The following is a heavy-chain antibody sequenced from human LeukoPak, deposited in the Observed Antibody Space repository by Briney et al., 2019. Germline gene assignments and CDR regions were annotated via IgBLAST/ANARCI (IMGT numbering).Heavy chain of an antibody. Sequence: GRSLRLSCAASGFTFDDYAMHWVRQAPGKGLEWVSGISWNSGSIGYADSVKGRFTISRDNAKNSLYLQMNSLRAEDTAVYYCAGDPMTTVTKGDYWGQGTLVTVSS. CDR1: GFTFDDYA. D-gene: IGHD4-17*01. CDR3: AGDPMTTVTKGDY. V-gene: IGHV3-9*01. CDR2: ISWNSGSI. J-gene: IGHJ4*02.